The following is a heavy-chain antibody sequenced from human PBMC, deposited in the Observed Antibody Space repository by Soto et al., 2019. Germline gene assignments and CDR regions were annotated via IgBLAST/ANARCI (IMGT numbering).Heavy chain of an antibody. J-gene: IGHJ4*02. CDR2: ISYDGGLQ. D-gene: IGHD5-18*01. V-gene: IGHV3-30*03. CDR3: VSDRGYGHASVPYS. Sequence: QAHLVESGGSVVQPGRSLRLSCAASGFTFTSYGMHWVRQAPGTRLEWVAVISYDGGLQHYADSVKGRFTICRDNSKNMVLLQMNSLRAEDTAVYYCVSDRGYGHASVPYSWGQGTLVSVSS. CDR1: GFTFTSYG.